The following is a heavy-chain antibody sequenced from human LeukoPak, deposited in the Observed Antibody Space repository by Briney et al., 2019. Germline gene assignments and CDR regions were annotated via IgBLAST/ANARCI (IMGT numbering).Heavy chain of an antibody. J-gene: IGHJ5*01. D-gene: IGHD1-26*01. V-gene: IGHV1-2*02. CDR1: GYTFTGYY. CDR2: VNPNSGDT. CDR3: ARASGSYWWFDS. Sequence: ASVKVSCKASGYTFTGYYIHWVRQAPGQGLEWMGCVNPNSGDTNYAQKFQGSVTMTRDTSISTVYMELSRLRSDDTAVYYCARASGSYWWFDSWGQGTLVTVSS.